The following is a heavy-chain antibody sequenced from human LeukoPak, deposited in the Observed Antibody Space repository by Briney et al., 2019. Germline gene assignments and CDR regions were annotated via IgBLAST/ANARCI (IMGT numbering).Heavy chain of an antibody. V-gene: IGHV3-30-3*01. CDR1: GFTFNSYA. CDR2: ISYDGSNK. Sequence: GGSLRLSCAASGFTFNSYAMHWVRQAPGRGLEWVAVISYDGSNKYYADSVKGRFTISRDNSKNTLYLQMNSLRAEDTAVYYCAKVGPRRDGYNYDYWGQGTLVTVSS. CDR3: AKVGPRRDGYNYDY. J-gene: IGHJ4*02. D-gene: IGHD5-24*01.